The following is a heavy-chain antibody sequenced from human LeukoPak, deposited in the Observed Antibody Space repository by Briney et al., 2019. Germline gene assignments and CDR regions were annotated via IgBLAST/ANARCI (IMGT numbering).Heavy chain of an antibody. V-gene: IGHV4-31*03. Sequence: TLSLTCTVSGASISSGGYYWSWIRQHPGKGLEWIGYIYYSGTTYYNPSLKSRVTISVDTSENQFSLKLTSVTAADTAVYYCARDGSSYGIDYWGQGTLVTVSS. D-gene: IGHD5-18*01. CDR3: ARDGSSYGIDY. CDR2: IYYSGTT. J-gene: IGHJ4*02. CDR1: GASISSGGYY.